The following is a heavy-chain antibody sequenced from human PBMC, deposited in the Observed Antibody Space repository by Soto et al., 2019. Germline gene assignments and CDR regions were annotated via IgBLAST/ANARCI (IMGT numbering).Heavy chain of an antibody. D-gene: IGHD1-26*01. J-gene: IGHJ6*03. Sequence: SKTLSFTCAISGDSVSSNSAAWNWIRQSPSRGLEWLGRTYYRSKWYNDYAVAVKSRITINPDTSKNQFSLQLNSVTPEDTAVDSCARDNPGHGELRVPSAYYSYMDVWGKGTPVTVSS. CDR3: ARDNPGHGELRVPSAYYSYMDV. CDR2: TYYRSKWYN. V-gene: IGHV6-1*01. CDR1: GDSVSSNSAA.